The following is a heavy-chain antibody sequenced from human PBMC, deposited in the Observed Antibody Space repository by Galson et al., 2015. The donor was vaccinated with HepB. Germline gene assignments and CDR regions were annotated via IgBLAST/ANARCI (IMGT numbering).Heavy chain of an antibody. D-gene: IGHD1-26*01. V-gene: IGHV1-58*01. Sequence: SVKVSCKASAFTFPRSIVQWVRQTQGQRLEWIGWVVSDSGHTSYAQKFQGRVTITRDMSTNTSYMEMGSLTSEDTAVYYCASDRAGAGSPHGYWGQGTLVTVSS. CDR1: AFTFPRSI. CDR2: VVSDSGHT. J-gene: IGHJ4*02. CDR3: ASDRAGAGSPHGY.